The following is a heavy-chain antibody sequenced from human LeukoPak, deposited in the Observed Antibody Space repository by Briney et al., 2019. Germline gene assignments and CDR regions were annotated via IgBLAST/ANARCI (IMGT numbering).Heavy chain of an antibody. D-gene: IGHD3-22*01. V-gene: IGHV4-59*01. CDR1: GGSISSYY. CDR2: IYYSGST. J-gene: IGHJ3*02. CDR3: AREWDYYYDSSGYYWNAFDI. Sequence: SETLSLTCTVSGGSISSYYWSWIRQPPGKGLECIGYIYYSGSTNYNPSLKSRVTISVDTSKNQFSLKLSSVTAADTAVYYCAREWDYYYDSSGYYWNAFDIWGQGTMVTVSS.